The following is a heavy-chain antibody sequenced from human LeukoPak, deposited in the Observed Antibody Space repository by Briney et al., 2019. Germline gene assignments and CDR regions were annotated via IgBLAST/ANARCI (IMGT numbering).Heavy chain of an antibody. V-gene: IGHV4-39*01. J-gene: IGHJ4*02. D-gene: IGHD4-11*01. Sequence: PSETLSLTNGVSGGSMTSIAYYWAWIRQPPGKGLEWVGSIYYSGGTYYNPSLRSRVTMSIDTSNNAFSLKLNSVTAAGTAVYFCARHHRPYSDYVGVAYWGQGTLVTVSS. CDR3: ARHHRPYSDYVGVAY. CDR2: IYYSGGT. CDR1: GGSMTSIAYY.